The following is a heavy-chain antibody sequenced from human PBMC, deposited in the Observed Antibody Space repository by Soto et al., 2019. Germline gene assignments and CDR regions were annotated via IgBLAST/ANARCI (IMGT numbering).Heavy chain of an antibody. D-gene: IGHD2-8*01. V-gene: IGHV1-24*01. Sequence: ASVKVSCKVSGYTLTELSMHWVRQAPGKGLEWMGGFDPEDGETIYAQKFQGRVTMTEDTSTDTAYMELSSLRSEDTAVYYCATDIAYCTNGVCPFWGQGNLVTVSS. J-gene: IGHJ4*02. CDR1: GYTLTELS. CDR3: ATDIAYCTNGVCPF. CDR2: FDPEDGET.